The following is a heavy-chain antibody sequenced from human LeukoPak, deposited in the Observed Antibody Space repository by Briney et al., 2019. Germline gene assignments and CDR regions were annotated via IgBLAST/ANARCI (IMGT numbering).Heavy chain of an antibody. Sequence: ASVKVSCKTSGYTFTVYYMHWVRQAPGQGLEWMGRINPNSGDTSFARKFQGRVTMTRDTSTRTAYMELSRLRSDDTAVYYCARLKKGTYSNDYWGQGTLVTVSS. CDR3: ARLKKGTYSNDY. CDR2: INPNSGDT. CDR1: GYTFTVYY. J-gene: IGHJ4*02. D-gene: IGHD1-26*01. V-gene: IGHV1-2*06.